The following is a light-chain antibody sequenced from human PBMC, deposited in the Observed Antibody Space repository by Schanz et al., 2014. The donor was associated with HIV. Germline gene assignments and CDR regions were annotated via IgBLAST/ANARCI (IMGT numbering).Light chain of an antibody. CDR1: QSVSSN. Sequence: EIVMTQSPATLSVSPGERATLSCRASQSVSSNLAWYQQIPGQAPRLLIYGASNRATGIPARFSGSGSGTDFTLTISSLQAEDVAVYYCQQYYSTPPTFGGGTKVEIK. CDR3: QQYYSTPPT. V-gene: IGKV3D-15*01. J-gene: IGKJ4*01. CDR2: GAS.